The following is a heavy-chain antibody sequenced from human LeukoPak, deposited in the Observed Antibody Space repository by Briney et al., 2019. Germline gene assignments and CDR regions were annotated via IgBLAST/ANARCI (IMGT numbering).Heavy chain of an antibody. J-gene: IGHJ6*02. D-gene: IGHD1-14*01. CDR2: IGTAGDT. Sequence: GGSLRLSCAASGFTFSSYDMHWVRHATGKGLEWVSAIGTAGDTYYPGSVKGRFTISRENAKNSLYLQMNSLRAGDTAVYYCARAEPPYGGMDVWGQGTTVTVSS. CDR1: GFTFSSYD. CDR3: ARAEPPYGGMDV. V-gene: IGHV3-13*01.